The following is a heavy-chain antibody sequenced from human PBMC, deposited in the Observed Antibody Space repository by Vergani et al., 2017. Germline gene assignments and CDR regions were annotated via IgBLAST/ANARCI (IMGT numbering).Heavy chain of an antibody. CDR2: IIPILGIA. J-gene: IGHJ4*02. V-gene: IGHV1-69*02. CDR3: ASTGGVYDSSGYCFDY. Sequence: QVQLVQSGAEVKKPGSSVKVSCKASGGTFSSYTISWVRQAPGQGLEWMGRIIPILGIANYAQKFQGRVTIAADKSTSTAYMELSSLRSEDTAVYYCASTGGVYDSSGYCFDYWGQGTLVTVSS. D-gene: IGHD3-22*01. CDR1: GGTFSSYT.